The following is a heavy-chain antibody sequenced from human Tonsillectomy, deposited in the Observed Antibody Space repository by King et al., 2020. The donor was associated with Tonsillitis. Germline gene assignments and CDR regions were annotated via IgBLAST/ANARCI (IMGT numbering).Heavy chain of an antibody. Sequence: VQLQQWGAGLLKPSETLSLTCAVYGGSFSGYYWSWIRQPPGKGLEWIGEINHSGSTNYNPSLKSRVTISLDTSKKQFSLRLRSVTAADTAVYYCARGGQWLVKGYDYWGQGTLVTVSS. CDR3: ARGGQWLVKGYDY. J-gene: IGHJ4*02. CDR1: GGSFSGYY. V-gene: IGHV4-34*01. D-gene: IGHD6-19*01. CDR2: INHSGST.